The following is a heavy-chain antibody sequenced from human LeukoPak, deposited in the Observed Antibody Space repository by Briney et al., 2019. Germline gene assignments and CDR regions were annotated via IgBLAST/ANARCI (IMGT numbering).Heavy chain of an antibody. CDR1: GYTFTDYY. V-gene: IGHV1-2*02. Sequence: ASVKVSCKASGYTFTDYYMHWVRQAPGQGLEWMGWINPKSGGTNYAQKFQGRVTMTRDTSISTAFMELSRLKSDDAAVYYCAKLEQTFDFHYWGQGTLVTVSS. J-gene: IGHJ4*02. D-gene: IGHD3-10*01. CDR3: AKLEQTFDFHY. CDR2: INPKSGGT.